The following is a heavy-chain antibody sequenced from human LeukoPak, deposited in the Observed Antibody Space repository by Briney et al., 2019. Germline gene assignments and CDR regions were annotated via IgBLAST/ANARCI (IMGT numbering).Heavy chain of an antibody. J-gene: IGHJ4*02. CDR1: GFTFSSYA. CDR3: AKYPYGDYYFDY. Sequence: GGSLRLSCAASGFTFSSYAMSWVRQAPGKGLEWVSGISDRDASTYYADSVKGRFTISRDNSKNTLYLQMSSLRAEDTAVYYCAKYPYGDYYFDYWGQGTLVTVSS. V-gene: IGHV3-23*01. CDR2: ISDRDAST. D-gene: IGHD4-17*01.